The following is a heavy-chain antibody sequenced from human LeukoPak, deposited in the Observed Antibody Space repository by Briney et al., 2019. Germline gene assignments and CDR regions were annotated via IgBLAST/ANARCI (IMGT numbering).Heavy chain of an antibody. V-gene: IGHV1-8*01. Sequence: GASVKVSCKASGYTFTSYDINWVRQATGQGLKWMGWMNPNSGNTGYAQKFQGRVTMTRNTSISTAYMELSSLRSEDTAVYYCAREDYGSGSSHYGMDVWGQGTTVTVSS. J-gene: IGHJ6*02. CDR2: MNPNSGNT. CDR1: GYTFTSYD. D-gene: IGHD3-10*01. CDR3: AREDYGSGSSHYGMDV.